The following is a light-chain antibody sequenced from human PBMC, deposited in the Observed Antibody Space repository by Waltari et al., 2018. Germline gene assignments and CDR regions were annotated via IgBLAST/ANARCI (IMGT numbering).Light chain of an antibody. CDR1: QSVLYSSNNTNY. J-gene: IGKJ2*01. CDR2: WAS. V-gene: IGKV4-1*01. CDR3: QQYYSTPHT. Sequence: DIVMTQSPDSLAVSMGERATINCKSSQSVLYSSNNTNYLAWYQHKPGQPPKLLIYWASTRESGVPDRFSGSGSGTDFTLTISSLQAEDVAVYYCQQYYSTPHTFGQGTKLEIK.